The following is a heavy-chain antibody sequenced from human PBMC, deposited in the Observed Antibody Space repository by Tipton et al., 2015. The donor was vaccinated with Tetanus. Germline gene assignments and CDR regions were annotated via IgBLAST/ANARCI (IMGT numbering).Heavy chain of an antibody. CDR3: ARLTGLSMDVVDYYDFGMGV. CDR2: IYYTGST. J-gene: IGHJ6*02. V-gene: IGHV4-59*01. CDR1: GGSMNSYY. Sequence: GLVKPSETLSLICTVSGGSMNSYYWSWIRQPPGKGLAWIGYIYYTGSTNYNPSLKSGVTISLDTSKNQFSLKLTSVSAADTAVLYCARLTGLSMDVVDYYDFGMGVWRQGSKVXVXS. D-gene: IGHD3-9*01.